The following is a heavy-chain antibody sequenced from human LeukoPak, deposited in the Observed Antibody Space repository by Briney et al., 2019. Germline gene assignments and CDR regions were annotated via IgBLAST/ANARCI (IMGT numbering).Heavy chain of an antibody. D-gene: IGHD3-10*01. CDR1: GGSISSGSYY. J-gene: IGHJ5*02. CDR2: IYTSGIT. Sequence: PSQTLSLTCTVSGGSISSGSYYWRWIRQPAGKGLEWVGRIYTSGITNYNPSLKSRVTISVDTSKNQFSLKLSSVTAADTAVYYCARERGMVRGVMSAKPYNWFDPWGQGTLVTVSS. CDR3: ARERGMVRGVMSAKPYNWFDP. V-gene: IGHV4-61*02.